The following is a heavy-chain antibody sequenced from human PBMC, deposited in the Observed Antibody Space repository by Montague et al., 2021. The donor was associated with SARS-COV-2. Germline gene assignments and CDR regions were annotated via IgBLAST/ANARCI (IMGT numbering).Heavy chain of an antibody. J-gene: IGHJ2*01. CDR1: GGSISSGGYY. CDR3: ARSPEPMIILIITSLNWYFDL. D-gene: IGHD3-22*01. V-gene: IGHV4-31*03. CDR2: IYYSGST. Sequence: SETLSLTYTVSGGSISSGGYYWSWIRQHPGKGLEWIGYIYYSGSTYYNPSLKSRVTISVDTSKNQFSLKMSSVAAADTAVYYCARSPEPMIILIITSLNWYFDLWGRGTPVTVSS.